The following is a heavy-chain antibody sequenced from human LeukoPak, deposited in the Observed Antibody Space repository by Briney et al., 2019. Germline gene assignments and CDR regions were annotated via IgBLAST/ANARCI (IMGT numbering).Heavy chain of an antibody. CDR1: GYTFTDYY. V-gene: IGHV1-2*02. J-gene: IGHJ5*02. CDR3: ARDCSYDFWSGCNWFDP. D-gene: IGHD3-3*01. Sequence: GASVKISCKASGYTFTDYYMHWVRQAPGQGLEWMGWINPNTGGTNYAQKFQGRVTMTRDTSISTAYMELSRLRSDDTAVFYCARDCSYDFWSGCNWFDPWGQGTLVTVSS. CDR2: INPNTGGT.